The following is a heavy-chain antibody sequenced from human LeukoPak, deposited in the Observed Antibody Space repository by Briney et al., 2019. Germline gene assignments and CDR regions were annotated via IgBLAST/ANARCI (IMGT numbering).Heavy chain of an antibody. Sequence: SETLSLTCAVSGGSISSSNWWSWVRQPPGKGLEWIGEIYHSGSTNYNPSLKSRVTISVDKSKNQFSLKLSSVTAADTAVYYCARGRYSSSWYYFDYWGQGTLVTVSS. CDR1: GGSISSSNW. J-gene: IGHJ4*02. CDR3: ARGRYSSSWYYFDY. D-gene: IGHD6-13*01. V-gene: IGHV4-4*02. CDR2: IYHSGST.